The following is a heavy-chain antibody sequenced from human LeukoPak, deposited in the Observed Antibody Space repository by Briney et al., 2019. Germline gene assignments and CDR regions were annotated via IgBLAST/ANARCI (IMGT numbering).Heavy chain of an antibody. CDR3: ARADYFGSGRRYYMDV. D-gene: IGHD3-10*01. CDR2: INPNSGGT. CDR1: GYIFTGYY. V-gene: IGHV1-2*02. Sequence: ASVKLSCKASGYIFTGYYMHWVRQAPGQGLEWMGWINPNSGGTNYAQKFQGRVTMTRDTSISTAYMELSRLRPDDTAVYYCARADYFGSGRRYYMDVWGTGTTVSISS. J-gene: IGHJ6*03.